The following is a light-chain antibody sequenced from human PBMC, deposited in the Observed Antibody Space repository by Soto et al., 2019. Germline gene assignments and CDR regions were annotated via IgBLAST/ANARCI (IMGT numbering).Light chain of an antibody. J-gene: IGKJ4*01. Sequence: DIQMTQSPSSLSASVGDRVTITCRASQSISSYLNWYQQKPGKAPKLLIYAASSLQSGVPSRFSGSGSGTDFTLTISCLQPEDFATYYCQQSYSTSRGLTFGGGTKVEIK. CDR1: QSISSY. CDR2: AAS. CDR3: QQSYSTSRGLT. V-gene: IGKV1-39*01.